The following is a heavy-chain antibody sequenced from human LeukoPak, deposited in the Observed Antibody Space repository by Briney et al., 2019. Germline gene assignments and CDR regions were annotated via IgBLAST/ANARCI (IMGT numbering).Heavy chain of an antibody. CDR3: ARSGGSWYSLFGY. D-gene: IGHD2-15*01. CDR2: IYHSGST. CDR1: GGSISSSNW. Sequence: SETLSLTCAVSGGSISSSNWWSWVRQPPGKGLEWIGEIYHSGSTNYNPSLKSRVTISVDKSKNQFSLKLSSVTAADTAVYYCARSGGSWYSLFGYWGQGTLVTVSS. J-gene: IGHJ4*02. V-gene: IGHV4-4*02.